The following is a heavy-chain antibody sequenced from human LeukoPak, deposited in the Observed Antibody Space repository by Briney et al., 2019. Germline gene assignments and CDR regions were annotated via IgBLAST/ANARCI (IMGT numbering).Heavy chain of an antibody. CDR1: GGSISSSIYY. CDR2: IYYSGSL. D-gene: IGHD3-10*01. CDR3: ARVGDLGTYYGYFDY. V-gene: IGHV4-39*07. J-gene: IGHJ4*02. Sequence: PSETLSLTCIVSGGSISSSIYYWAWVRQPPGKGLEWIGSIYYSGSLYYNPSLKSRVTISVDTSKNQFSLKLSSVTAADTAVYYCARVGDLGTYYGYFDYWGQGTLVTVSS.